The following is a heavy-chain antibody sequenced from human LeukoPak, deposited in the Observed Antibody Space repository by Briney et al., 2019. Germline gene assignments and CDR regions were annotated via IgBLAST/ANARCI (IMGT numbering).Heavy chain of an antibody. CDR2: IYHSGST. CDR1: GYSISSGYY. CDR3: ASSTPIYGSGSPH. D-gene: IGHD3-10*01. J-gene: IGHJ4*02. V-gene: IGHV4-38-2*02. Sequence: PSETLSLTCTVSGYSISSGYYCGWIRQPPGKGLEWIGSIYHSGSTYYNPSLKSRFNISVDTSKNQFSLKLSSVTAADTAVYYCASSTPIYGSGSPHWGQGTLVTDSS.